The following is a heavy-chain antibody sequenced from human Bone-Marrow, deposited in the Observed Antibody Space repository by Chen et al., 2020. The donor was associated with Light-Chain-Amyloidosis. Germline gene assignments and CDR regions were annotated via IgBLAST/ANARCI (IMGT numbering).Heavy chain of an antibody. CDR3: ARAINAITRYWYFDL. J-gene: IGHJ2*01. D-gene: IGHD1-20*01. CDR1: GFDFSSNA. Sequence: QVQLVESGGGVVQPGGSMTLSCAPSGFDFSSNAMHWVRQAPGKGLEWVAVIWYDGSKKYYADSVKGRFTITKDNSKNTVFLQMDRLRAEDTAVYYCARAINAITRYWYFDLWGRGTRVTVSS. CDR2: IWYDGSKK. V-gene: IGHV3-33*01.